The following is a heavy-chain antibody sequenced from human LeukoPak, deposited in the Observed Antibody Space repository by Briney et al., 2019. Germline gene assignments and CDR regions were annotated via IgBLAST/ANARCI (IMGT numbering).Heavy chain of an antibody. J-gene: IGHJ4*02. V-gene: IGHV3-9*03. CDR3: AKSRDYYYGSGNFDY. Sequence: GRSLRLSCAASGFTFDDYAMHWVRQAPGKGLEWVSGISWNSGNIGYADSVKGRFTISRDNAKNSLYLQMNSLRAEDMALYYCAKSRDYYYGSGNFDYWGQGTLVTVSS. CDR1: GFTFDDYA. D-gene: IGHD3-10*01. CDR2: ISWNSGNI.